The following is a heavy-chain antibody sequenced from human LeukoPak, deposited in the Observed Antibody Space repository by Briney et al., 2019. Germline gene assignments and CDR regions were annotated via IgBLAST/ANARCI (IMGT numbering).Heavy chain of an antibody. Sequence: SETLSLTCTVSGGSMISYYWSWIRQPAGEGLEWIGRIYGSGETSYNPSLKSQVTMSVDSSKNQFSLKLTSVTAADTAVYYCVRGPTYSSRWYMDYWGQGTLVTVSS. CDR1: GGSMISYY. D-gene: IGHD6-13*01. V-gene: IGHV4-4*07. CDR2: IYGSGET. CDR3: VRGPTYSSRWYMDY. J-gene: IGHJ4*02.